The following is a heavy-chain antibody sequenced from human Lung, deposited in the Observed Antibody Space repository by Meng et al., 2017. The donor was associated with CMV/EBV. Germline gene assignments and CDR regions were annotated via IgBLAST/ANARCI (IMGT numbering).Heavy chain of an antibody. CDR3: TRDVSPRSSAYFAIYYFYALDV. V-gene: IGHV3-21*01. Sequence: ESXKISXAASGFTFSSYSMNWVRQAPGKGLEWVSSISNSGAYIYYADSVKGRFSISRDNAQNSLYLHMNSLRAEDTAVYYCTRDVSPRSSAYFAIYYFYALDVWGQRPAVTVSS. D-gene: IGHD2-21*01. CDR1: GFTFSSYS. CDR2: ISNSGAYI. J-gene: IGHJ6*02.